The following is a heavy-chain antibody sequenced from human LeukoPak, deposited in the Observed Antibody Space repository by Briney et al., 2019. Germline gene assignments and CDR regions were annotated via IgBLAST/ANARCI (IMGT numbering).Heavy chain of an antibody. CDR3: ARDSRDGSGSQGYDY. CDR1: GGSISSSSYY. Sequence: SETLSLTCTVSGGSISSSSYYWGWIRQPPGKGLKWIGSIYYSGSTYYNPSLKSRVTISVDTSKNQFSLKLSSVTAADTAVYYCARDSRDGSGSQGYDYWGQGTLVTVSS. J-gene: IGHJ4*02. D-gene: IGHD3-10*01. V-gene: IGHV4-39*07. CDR2: IYYSGST.